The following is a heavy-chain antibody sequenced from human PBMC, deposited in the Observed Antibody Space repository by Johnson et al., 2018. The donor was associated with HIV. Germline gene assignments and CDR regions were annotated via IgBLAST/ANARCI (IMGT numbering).Heavy chain of an antibody. Sequence: QMQLVESGGGVVQPGTSLRLSCAASGFTFSSYAVHWVRQAPGKGLEWVAVISYDGSNKYYADSVKGRFIISRDNSKKTLDLQTNSLRAEDTAVYYCARDLIKQQFLEWLSEGYGVFDIWGQGTMVTVSS. D-gene: IGHD3-3*01. CDR2: ISYDGSNK. CDR1: GFTFSSYA. V-gene: IGHV3-30-3*01. CDR3: ARDLIKQQFLEWLSEGYGVFDI. J-gene: IGHJ3*02.